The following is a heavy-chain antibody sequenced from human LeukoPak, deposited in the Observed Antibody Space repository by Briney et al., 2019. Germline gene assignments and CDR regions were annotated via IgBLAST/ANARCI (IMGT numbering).Heavy chain of an antibody. D-gene: IGHD6-6*01. V-gene: IGHV3-30*03. CDR3: RSLIAARQDAFDI. J-gene: IGHJ3*02. CDR1: GFTFSSYG. Sequence: GGSLRLSCAASGFTFSSYGMHWVRQAPGKGLEWVAVISYDGSNKYYADSVKGRFTISRDNSKNTLYLQMNSLRAEDTAVYYCRSLIAARQDAFDIWGRGTMDPVSS. CDR2: ISYDGSNK.